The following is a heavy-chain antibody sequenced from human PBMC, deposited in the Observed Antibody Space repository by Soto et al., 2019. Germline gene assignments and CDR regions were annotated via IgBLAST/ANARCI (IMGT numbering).Heavy chain of an antibody. Sequence: QVQLVESGGGVVQPGRSLRLSCAASGFTFSSYGMHWVRQAPGKGREGVAVIWYDGSNKYYADSVKGRFTISRDNSKNTLYLQMNSLRAEDTAVYYCARNPVDTAMVRGDYYFDYWGQGTLVTVSS. CDR3: ARNPVDTAMVRGDYYFDY. V-gene: IGHV3-33*01. CDR1: GFTFSSYG. J-gene: IGHJ4*02. CDR2: IWYDGSNK. D-gene: IGHD5-18*01.